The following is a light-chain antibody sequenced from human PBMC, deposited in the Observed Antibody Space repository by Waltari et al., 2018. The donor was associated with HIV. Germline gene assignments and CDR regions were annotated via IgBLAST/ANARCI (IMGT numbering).Light chain of an antibody. Sequence: DIVLTQSPDSLTVSLGVRATITCKASQSVLYNSNSKNYLSWYQQRPGQPPELLIYWASTRESGVPDRFSGSASGTDFTLTISGLQAEDVAVYYCHQYYTTPWAFGQGTKVEIK. CDR1: QSVLYNSNSKNY. CDR2: WAS. CDR3: HQYYTTPWA. V-gene: IGKV4-1*01. J-gene: IGKJ1*01.